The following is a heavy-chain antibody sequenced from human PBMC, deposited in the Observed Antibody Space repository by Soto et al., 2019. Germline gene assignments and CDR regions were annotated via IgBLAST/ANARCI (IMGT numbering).Heavy chain of an antibody. V-gene: IGHV3-23*01. D-gene: IGHD5-12*01. J-gene: IGHJ4*02. CDR2: ISSSSGST. Sequence: EMQLLESGGGLVQPGGSLRLSCAASGFTFSNYAMNWVRQAPGKGLEWVSTISSSSGSTNYADSVKGRFTISRDNSKNFLYLQMNSLRGDDTAVYYCAKVGSERYSGQHSDYWGQGTLVTISS. CDR1: GFTFSNYA. CDR3: AKVGSERYSGQHSDY.